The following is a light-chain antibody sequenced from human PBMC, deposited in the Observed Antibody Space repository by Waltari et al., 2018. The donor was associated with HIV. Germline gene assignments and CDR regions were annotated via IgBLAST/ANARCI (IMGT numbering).Light chain of an antibody. V-gene: IGKV3-15*01. CDR2: DAS. CDR3: QQYKYWPLT. J-gene: IGKJ4*01. CDR1: QTINTD. Sequence: ETVMTQSPATLSVSPGESATLSCRASQTINTDVAWYQQKPGQTPRLLMSDASSRANGVPDRFSGSGSGTEFTLTISGLQSEDFAVYYCQQYKYWPLTFGGGTKVEIK.